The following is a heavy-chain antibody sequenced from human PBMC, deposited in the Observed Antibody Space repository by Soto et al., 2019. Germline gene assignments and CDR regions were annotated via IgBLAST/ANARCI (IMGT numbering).Heavy chain of an antibody. CDR1: GFTFSNYA. Sequence: PRLSCAASGFTFSNYAIHWVRQAPGKGLEWVAVLSYDANNKHYADSVKGRFTISRDNSKNTLYLQMNSPRPEDTAVYYCARGPFGDAAMVTNYFDYWGQGTLVTVSS. J-gene: IGHJ4*02. V-gene: IGHV3-30-3*01. D-gene: IGHD5-18*01. CDR3: ARGPFGDAAMVTNYFDY. CDR2: LSYDANNK.